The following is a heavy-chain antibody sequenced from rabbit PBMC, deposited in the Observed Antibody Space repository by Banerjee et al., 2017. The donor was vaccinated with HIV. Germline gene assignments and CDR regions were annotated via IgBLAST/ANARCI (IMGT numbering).Heavy chain of an antibody. V-gene: IGHV1S45*01. Sequence: QEQLVESGGGLVQPEGSLTLTCTASGFSFSSSYYMCWVRQAPGKGLEWIACIYAGSGSTYYASWAKGRFTISKTSSTTVTLQMTSLTAADTATYFCARDPTYYSSGWGAWEFNLWGPGTLVTVS. J-gene: IGHJ4*01. D-gene: IGHD4-1*01. CDR1: GFSFSSSYY. CDR3: ARDPTYYSSGWGAWEFNL. CDR2: IYAGSGST.